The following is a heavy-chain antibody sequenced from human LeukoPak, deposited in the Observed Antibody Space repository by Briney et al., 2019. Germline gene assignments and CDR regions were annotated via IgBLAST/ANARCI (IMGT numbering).Heavy chain of an antibody. V-gene: IGHV5-51*01. J-gene: IGHJ4*02. CDR3: ATHPGGLQSGFDN. Sequence: GESLKISCKGSGYSFTSYWIGWVRQMPGKGLEYMGIIHPGDSDTRYSPSFQGQVAISVDRSSSTAYIQWSRLKASDTAMYYCATHPGGLQSGFDNWGQGTLVTVSS. D-gene: IGHD5-24*01. CDR1: GYSFTSYW. CDR2: IHPGDSDT.